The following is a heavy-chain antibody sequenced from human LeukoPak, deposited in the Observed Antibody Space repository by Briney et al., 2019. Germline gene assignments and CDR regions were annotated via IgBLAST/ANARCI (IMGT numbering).Heavy chain of an antibody. CDR2: ISAYNGNT. Sequence: ASVKVSCKASGYTFTSYGISWVRQAPGQGLEWMGWISAYNGNTNYAQKLQGRVTMTRDTSISTAYMELSRLRSDDTAVYYCARDKRNYGGDWFDPWGQGALVTVSS. V-gene: IGHV1-18*01. CDR1: GYTFTSYG. CDR3: ARDKRNYGGDWFDP. D-gene: IGHD1-7*01. J-gene: IGHJ5*02.